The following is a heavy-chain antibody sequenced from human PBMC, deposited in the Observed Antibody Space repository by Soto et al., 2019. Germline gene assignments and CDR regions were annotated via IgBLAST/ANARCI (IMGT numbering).Heavy chain of an antibody. CDR3: ARWDDYGASDQYHFDQ. Sequence: XAVKVASKASGCPFTASGIIWVRQAPGQGLEWMGWTSIYNGHTEYSPKFLGRVVMTTDTSADTAYLELKSLRPDDAALYYCARWDDYGASDQYHFDQWGQGTLVTVSS. D-gene: IGHD4-17*01. J-gene: IGHJ4*02. CDR1: GCPFTASG. V-gene: IGHV1-18*01. CDR2: TSIYNGHT.